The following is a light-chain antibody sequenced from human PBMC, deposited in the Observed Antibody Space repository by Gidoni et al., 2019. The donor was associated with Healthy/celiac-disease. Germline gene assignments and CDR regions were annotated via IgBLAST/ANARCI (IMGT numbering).Light chain of an antibody. Sequence: EIVMTQSLATLSVSPGERATLSCRASKSVRRNLAWYKQKPGQAPRLLSYGASTRATGIPDRFSGSGSGTEFTLTISSLQSEDFAVYYCQQYNNWPPITFGQGTRLEIK. V-gene: IGKV3-15*01. CDR2: GAS. CDR1: KSVRRN. J-gene: IGKJ5*01. CDR3: QQYNNWPPIT.